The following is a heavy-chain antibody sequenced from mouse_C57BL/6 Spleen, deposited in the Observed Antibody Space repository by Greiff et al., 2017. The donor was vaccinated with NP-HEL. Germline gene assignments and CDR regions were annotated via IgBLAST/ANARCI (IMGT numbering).Heavy chain of an antibody. CDR1: GYAFSSYW. D-gene: IGHD1-2*01. CDR3: ASSLLRWYFDV. J-gene: IGHJ1*03. V-gene: IGHV1-80*01. Sequence: VKLQESGAELVKPGASVKISCKASGYAFSSYWMNWVKQRPGKGLEWIGQIYPGDGDTNYNGKFKGKATLTADKSSSTAYMQLSSLTSEDSAVYFCASSLLRWYFDVWGTGTTVTVSS. CDR2: IYPGDGDT.